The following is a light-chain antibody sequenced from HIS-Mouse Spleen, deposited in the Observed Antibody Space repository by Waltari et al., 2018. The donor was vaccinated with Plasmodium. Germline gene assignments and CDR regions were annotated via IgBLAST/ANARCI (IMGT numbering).Light chain of an antibody. CDR3: QAWDSSTVV. Sequence: SYELTQPPSVSVSPGQTASITCSGDKLGYKYVCWYQQKPGQSPVLVIYQDSNRPSGIPERFSGSNAGNTATLTISGTQAMDEADYYCQAWDSSTVVFGGGTKLTVL. J-gene: IGLJ2*01. CDR1: KLGYKY. CDR2: QDS. V-gene: IGLV3-1*01.